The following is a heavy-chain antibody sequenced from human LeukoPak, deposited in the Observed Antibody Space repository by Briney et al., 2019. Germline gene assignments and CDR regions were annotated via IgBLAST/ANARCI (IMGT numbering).Heavy chain of an antibody. V-gene: IGHV3-23*01. D-gene: IGHD3-22*01. CDR2: ISGSGGST. CDR1: GFTFSSYA. CDR3: AKSGIYYYDSGGYSDY. J-gene: IGHJ4*02. Sequence: PGGSLRLSCAASGFTFSSYAMSWVRQAPGKGLEWVSAISGSGGSTYYADSVKGRVTISRDNSKNTLYLQMNSLRAEDTAVYYCAKSGIYYYDSGGYSDYWGQGTLVTVSS.